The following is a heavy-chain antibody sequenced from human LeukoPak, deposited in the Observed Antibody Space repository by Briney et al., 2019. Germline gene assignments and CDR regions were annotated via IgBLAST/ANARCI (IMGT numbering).Heavy chain of an antibody. D-gene: IGHD2-15*01. V-gene: IGHV4-30-2*01. J-gene: IGHJ4*02. CDR2: IYHSGST. Sequence: SETLSLTCAVSGGSISSGGYSWSWIRQPPGKGLEWIGYIYHSGSTYYNPSLKSRVTISVDRSKNQFSLKLSSVTAADTAVYYCARVREHYCSGGSRYYFDYWGQGTLVTVSS. CDR1: GGSISSGGYS. CDR3: ARVREHYCSGGSRYYFDY.